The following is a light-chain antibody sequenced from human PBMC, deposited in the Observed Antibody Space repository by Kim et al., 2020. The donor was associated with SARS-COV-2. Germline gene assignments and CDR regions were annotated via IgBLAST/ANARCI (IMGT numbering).Light chain of an antibody. Sequence: RVTLSCTGNSSNIGAGYDVPLYHQLPGTAPKLLIFGNSNRPSGVPDRFSGSKSGTSASLAVTGLQAEDEAVYYCQSFDNNLNWVFGGGTQLTVL. CDR3: QSFDNNLNWV. CDR1: SSNIGAGYD. J-gene: IGLJ3*02. CDR2: GNS. V-gene: IGLV1-40*01.